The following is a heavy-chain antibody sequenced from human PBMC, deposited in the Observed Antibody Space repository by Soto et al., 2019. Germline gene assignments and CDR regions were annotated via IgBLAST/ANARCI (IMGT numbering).Heavy chain of an antibody. CDR3: ARDGDVVVPAAMIPYYYYGMDV. CDR2: INPSGGST. V-gene: IGHV1-46*01. CDR1: GYTFTSYY. D-gene: IGHD2-2*01. Sequence: QVQLVQSGAEVKKPGASVKVSCKASGYTFTSYYMHWVRQAPGQGLEWMGIINPSGGSTSYAQKFQARVTMTRDTSTSTVYMELSSLRSEDTAVDYCARDGDVVVPAAMIPYYYYGMDVWGQGTTVTVSS. J-gene: IGHJ6*02.